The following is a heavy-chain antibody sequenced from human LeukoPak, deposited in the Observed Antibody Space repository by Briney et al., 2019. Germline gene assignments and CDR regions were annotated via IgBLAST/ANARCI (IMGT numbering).Heavy chain of an antibody. J-gene: IGHJ1*01. Sequence: GGSLRLSCAASGFTFSSYAMSWVRQAPGKGLEWVSAISGSGGSTYYADSVKGRFTISRDNSKNTLYLQMNSLRAEDTAVYYCAKGLSGYSYGESFQHWGQGTLVTVSS. CDR2: ISGSGGST. V-gene: IGHV3-23*01. D-gene: IGHD5-18*01. CDR3: AKGLSGYSYGESFQH. CDR1: GFTFSSYA.